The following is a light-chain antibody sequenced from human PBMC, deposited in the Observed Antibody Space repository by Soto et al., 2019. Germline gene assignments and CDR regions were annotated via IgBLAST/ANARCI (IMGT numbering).Light chain of an antibody. Sequence: QSALTQPASVSGSPGQSITISCTGTSSDIGAYNFVSWYQQHPGKAPKLLLYDVNIRPSGVSNRCSGSKSGNTASLTISGLQAEDEADYYCTSWTTSTTRIFGGGTKVTVL. CDR1: SSDIGAYNF. CDR2: DVN. CDR3: TSWTTSTTRI. J-gene: IGLJ2*01. V-gene: IGLV2-14*03.